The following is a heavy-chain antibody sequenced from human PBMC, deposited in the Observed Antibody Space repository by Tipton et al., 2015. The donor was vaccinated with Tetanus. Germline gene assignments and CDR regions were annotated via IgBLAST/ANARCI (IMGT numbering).Heavy chain of an antibody. CDR2: ISSTTSYI. CDR3: ASGSTLDY. J-gene: IGHJ4*02. V-gene: IGHV3-21*01. D-gene: IGHD6-25*01. Sequence: SLRLSCSVSGFIFSNYAMNWVRRAPGKGLEWVSSISSTTSYIYYADSVKGRFTISRDNAKNSLYLQMNSLRAEDTAVYYCASGSTLDYWGLGTLVTVSS. CDR1: GFIFSNYA.